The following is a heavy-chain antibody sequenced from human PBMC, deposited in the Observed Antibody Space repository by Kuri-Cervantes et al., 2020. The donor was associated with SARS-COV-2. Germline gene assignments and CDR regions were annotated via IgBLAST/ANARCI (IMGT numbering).Heavy chain of an antibody. J-gene: IGHJ4*02. CDR2: ISSSSSYI. D-gene: IGHD2-15*01. CDR1: GFTFSSYS. CDR3: ASGQGYCSGGSCYSRSSSDY. Sequence: LSLTCAASGFTFSSYSMNWVRQAPGKGLEWVSSISSSSSYIYYADSVKGRFTISRDNAKNSLYLQMNSLRAEDTAVYYCASGQGYCSGGSCYSRSSSDYWGQGTLVTVSS. V-gene: IGHV3-21*01.